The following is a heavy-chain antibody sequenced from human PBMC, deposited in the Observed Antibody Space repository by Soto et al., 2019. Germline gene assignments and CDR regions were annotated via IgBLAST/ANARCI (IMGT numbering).Heavy chain of an antibody. CDR3: TRGPRASSGGTGPY. J-gene: IGHJ1*01. CDR1: GFSFDSYW. Sequence: EVQLVESGGGLVQPGGSLRLSCAASGFSFDSYWMHWVRQAPGQGPMWVSRIDYDGTTTNYADSVKGRFTISRDNAKSPLYLQTNSLRPEDPAVYNGTRGPRASSGGTGPYWGKGTLVTVSS. D-gene: IGHD2-2*01. CDR2: IDYDGTTT. V-gene: IGHV3-74*01.